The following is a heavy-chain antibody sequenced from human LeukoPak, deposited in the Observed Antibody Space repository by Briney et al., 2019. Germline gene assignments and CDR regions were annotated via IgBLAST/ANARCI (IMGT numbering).Heavy chain of an antibody. D-gene: IGHD3-10*01. CDR2: IYYSGST. V-gene: IGHV4-39*01. CDR1: GGSISSSSYY. CDR3: ARLNYYGSGSYYNSPVRGP. Sequence: SETLSLTCTVSGGSISSSSYYWGWIRQPPGKGLEWIGSIYYSGSTYYNPSLQSRVTISVYTSKNQFSLKLSSVTAADTAVYYCARLNYYGSGSYYNSPVRGPWGQGTLVTVSS. J-gene: IGHJ5*02.